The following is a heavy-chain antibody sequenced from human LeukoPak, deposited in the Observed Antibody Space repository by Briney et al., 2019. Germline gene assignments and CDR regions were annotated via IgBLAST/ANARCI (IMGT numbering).Heavy chain of an antibody. CDR1: GFTFSSYA. CDR2: ISTSGGSI. V-gene: IGHV3-23*01. Sequence: AGSLRLSCAASGFTFSSYAMSWVRQAPGKGLEWVSAISTSGGSIYYADSVKGRFTISRDNSKNTLYLQMNSLRVEDTAVYYCARGAGSGWPLDKWGQGTLVLVSS. D-gene: IGHD6-19*01. J-gene: IGHJ4*02. CDR3: ARGAGSGWPLDK.